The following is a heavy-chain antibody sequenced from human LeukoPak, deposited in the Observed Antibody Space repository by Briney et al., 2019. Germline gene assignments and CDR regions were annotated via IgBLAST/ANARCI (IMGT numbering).Heavy chain of an antibody. CDR3: ASYDVLTGYSRHPLKR. V-gene: IGHV3-23*01. Sequence: QPGGSLRLSCAASGFTLSSYAMSWVRQAPGEGLQWGSAIRGSAGSTYYADSVKCRSTISRDNSKNTLYLQMNSLRAEDTAVYYCASYDVLTGYSRHPLKRWGQGTLVTVSS. J-gene: IGHJ4*02. CDR2: IRGSAGST. CDR1: GFTLSSYA. D-gene: IGHD3-9*01.